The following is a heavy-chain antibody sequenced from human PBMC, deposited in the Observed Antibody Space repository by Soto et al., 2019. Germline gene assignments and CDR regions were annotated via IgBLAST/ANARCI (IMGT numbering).Heavy chain of an antibody. D-gene: IGHD2-2*02. J-gene: IGHJ4*02. Sequence: SETLSLTCTVSGCSISSYYWSWIRQPPGKGLEWIGYIYYSGSTNYNPSLKSRVTISVDTSKNQFSLKLSSVTAADTAVYYCARRYRSCFDYWGQGTLVTVSS. CDR2: IYYSGST. CDR1: GCSISSYY. CDR3: ARRYRSCFDY. V-gene: IGHV4-59*08.